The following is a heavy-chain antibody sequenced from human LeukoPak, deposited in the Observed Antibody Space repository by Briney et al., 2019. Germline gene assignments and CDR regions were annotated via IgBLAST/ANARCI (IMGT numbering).Heavy chain of an antibody. CDR3: ARGGVDYYGSGSYYKRKYYFDY. Sequence: PSETLSLTCAVYGGSFSGYYWSWIRRPPGKGLEWIGEINHSGSTNYNPSLKGRVTISVDTSKNQFSLKLSSVTAADTAVYYCARGGVDYYGSGSYYKRKYYFDYWGQGTLVTVSS. J-gene: IGHJ4*02. D-gene: IGHD3-10*01. V-gene: IGHV4-34*01. CDR2: INHSGST. CDR1: GGSFSGYY.